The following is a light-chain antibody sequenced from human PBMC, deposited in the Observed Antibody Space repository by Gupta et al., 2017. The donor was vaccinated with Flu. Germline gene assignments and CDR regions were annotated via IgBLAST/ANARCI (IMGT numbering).Light chain of an antibody. Sequence: TISCTGTSSDVGSYNYVSWYQRHPGKAPKLMIYEVTNRPSGVSDRFSGSKSGNTASLTISGLQAEDEADYYCRSYTTSSTWVFGGGTKLTVL. V-gene: IGLV2-14*01. CDR3: RSYTTSSTWV. CDR1: SSDVGSYNY. CDR2: EVT. J-gene: IGLJ3*02.